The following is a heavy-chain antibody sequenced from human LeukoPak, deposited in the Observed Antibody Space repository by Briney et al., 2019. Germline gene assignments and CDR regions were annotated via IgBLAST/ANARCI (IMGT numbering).Heavy chain of an antibody. Sequence: GASVKVSCKASGYTFTGYYMHWVRQAPGQGLEWMGWINPNSGGTNYAQKFQGRVTMTRDTSISTAYMELSGLRSDDTAAYYCARDGSGVMGATHDFDYWGQGTLVTVSS. D-gene: IGHD1-26*01. CDR1: GYTFTGYY. V-gene: IGHV1-2*02. J-gene: IGHJ4*02. CDR3: ARDGSGVMGATHDFDY. CDR2: INPNSGGT.